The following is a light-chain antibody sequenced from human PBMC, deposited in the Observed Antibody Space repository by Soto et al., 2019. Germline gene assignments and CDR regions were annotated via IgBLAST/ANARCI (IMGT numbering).Light chain of an antibody. CDR1: QSVSSK. J-gene: IGKJ1*01. CDR2: GAS. V-gene: IGKV3-15*01. Sequence: EIVLTQSPATLSVSPRERATLSCRASQSVSSKLAWYQQKPGQAPRLLIYGASTRATGIPARFSGSGSGTEFTLTISSLQSEDFAVYSCQQYNNWPGTFGQGTKV. CDR3: QQYNNWPGT.